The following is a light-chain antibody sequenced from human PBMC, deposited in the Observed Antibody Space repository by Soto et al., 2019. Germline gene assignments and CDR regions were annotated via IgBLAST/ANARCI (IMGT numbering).Light chain of an antibody. J-gene: IGKJ1*01. V-gene: IGKV3-20*01. CDR3: QQYGSSTRT. CDR1: QSVSSSY. CDR2: GAS. Sequence: EIVFTQSPGTLSLSPGERATLSCRASQSVSSSYLAWYQQKPGQAPRLLIYGASSRATGIPDRFSGSGSGTDFTLTISRLEPEDFAVDYCQQYGSSTRTFGQGTQVDIK.